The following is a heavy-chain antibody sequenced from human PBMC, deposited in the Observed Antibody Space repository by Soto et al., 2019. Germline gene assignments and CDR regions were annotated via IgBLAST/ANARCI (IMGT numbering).Heavy chain of an antibody. J-gene: IGHJ3*02. Sequence: GGSLRLSCTASGFTFGDYAMSWFRQAPGKGLEWVGFIRSKAYGGTTEYAASVKGRFTISRDDSKSIAYLQMNSLKTEDTAVYYCTRESRYSRYLFKGMLKDIWGQGTMVTVSS. CDR2: IRSKAYGGTT. CDR3: TRESRYSRYLFKGMLKDI. CDR1: GFTFGDYA. V-gene: IGHV3-49*03. D-gene: IGHD6-13*01.